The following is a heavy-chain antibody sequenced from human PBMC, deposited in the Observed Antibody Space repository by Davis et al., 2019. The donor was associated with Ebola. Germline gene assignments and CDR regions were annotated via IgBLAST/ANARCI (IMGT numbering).Heavy chain of an antibody. V-gene: IGHV1-69*04. J-gene: IGHJ5*02. CDR2: IIPILGIA. Sequence: SVKVSCKASGGTFSSYAISWVRQAPGQGLEWMGRIIPILGIANYAQKFQGRVTMTRDTSTSTVYMELSSLGSEDTAVYYCAASTRIWFDPWGQGTLVTVSS. CDR1: GGTFSSYA. D-gene: IGHD2-2*01. CDR3: AASTRIWFDP.